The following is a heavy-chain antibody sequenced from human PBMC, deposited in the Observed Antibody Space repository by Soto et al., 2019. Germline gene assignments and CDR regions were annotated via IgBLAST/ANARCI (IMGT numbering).Heavy chain of an antibody. CDR2: IIPIFGTA. Sequence: SVKVSCKASGGTFSSYAISWVRQAPGQGPEWMGGIIPIFGTANYAQKFQGRATITADESTSTAYMELSSLRSEDTAVYYCVVSVLRGSGSYYNFDYWGQGTLVTVSS. J-gene: IGHJ4*02. CDR1: GGTFSSYA. CDR3: VVSVLRGSGSYYNFDY. D-gene: IGHD3-10*01. V-gene: IGHV1-69*13.